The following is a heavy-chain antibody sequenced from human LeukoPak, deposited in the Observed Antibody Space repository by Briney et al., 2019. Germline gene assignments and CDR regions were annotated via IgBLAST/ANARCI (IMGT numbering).Heavy chain of an antibody. CDR2: INGDGSWT. CDR1: GNYW. J-gene: IGHJ4*02. V-gene: IGHV3-74*01. D-gene: IGHD3-3*01. CDR3: AKDEYDFWSGYQGPLYFDY. Sequence: GGSLRLSCAASGNYWMHWVRQAPGKGLVWVSHINGDGSWTSYADSVKGRFTISKDNAKNTVYLQMNNLRAEDTAVYYCAKDEYDFWSGYQGPLYFDYWGQGTLVTVSS.